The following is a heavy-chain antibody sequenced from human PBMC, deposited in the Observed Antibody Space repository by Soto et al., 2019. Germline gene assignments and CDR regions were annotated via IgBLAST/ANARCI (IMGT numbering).Heavy chain of an antibody. CDR3: ARGGSSGWYDGYYYYYMDV. CDR2: ISAYNGNT. J-gene: IGHJ6*03. Sequence: ASVKVSCKASGYTFTSYGISWVRQAPGQGLEWMGWISAYNGNTNYAQKLQGRVTVTTDTSTSTAYMELRSLRSDDTAVYYCARGGSSGWYDGYYYYYMDVWGKGTTVTVSS. D-gene: IGHD6-19*01. V-gene: IGHV1-18*01. CDR1: GYTFTSYG.